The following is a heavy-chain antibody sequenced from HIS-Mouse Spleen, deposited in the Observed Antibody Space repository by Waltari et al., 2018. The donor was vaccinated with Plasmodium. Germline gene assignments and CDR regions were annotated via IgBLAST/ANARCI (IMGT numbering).Heavy chain of an antibody. CDR2: IYMGGST. CDR1: GFTVSSNY. Sequence: EVQLVESGGGLVQPGGSLRLSCAASGFTVSSNYMSWVRQAPGKGLGWVSVIYMGGSTYYADSVKGRFTSSRDKSKNTMYLQMNSLRAEDTAVYYWATPRVGGSYFDYWGQGTLVTVSS. D-gene: IGHD1-26*01. CDR3: ATPRVGGSYFDY. J-gene: IGHJ4*02. V-gene: IGHV3-66*01.